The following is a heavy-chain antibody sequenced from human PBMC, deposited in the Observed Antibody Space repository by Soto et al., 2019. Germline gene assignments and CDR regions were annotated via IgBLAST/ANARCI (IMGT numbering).Heavy chain of an antibody. CDR3: ARDLGQQLFDY. J-gene: IGHJ4*02. D-gene: IGHD6-13*01. CDR2: ISAYNGNT. Sequence: PGQGLEWMGWISAYNGNTKYAQKLQGRVTMTTDTSTSTAYMELRSLRSDDTAVYYCARDLGQQLFDYWGQGTLVTVSS. V-gene: IGHV1-18*01.